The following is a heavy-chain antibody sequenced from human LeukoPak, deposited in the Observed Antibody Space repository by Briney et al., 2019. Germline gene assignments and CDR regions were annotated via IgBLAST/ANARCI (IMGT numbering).Heavy chain of an antibody. Sequence: SETLSLTCTVSGGSISSSSYYWGWIRQPPGKGVGWIASIYYSGNTYYNPSLKSRVTISVGTSKNQFSLKLSSVTAADTAVYYCARARYGSGSYYSENYYYMDVWGKGTTVTISS. D-gene: IGHD3-10*01. J-gene: IGHJ6*03. CDR2: IYYSGNT. V-gene: IGHV4-39*01. CDR1: GGSISSSSYY. CDR3: ARARYGSGSYYSENYYYMDV.